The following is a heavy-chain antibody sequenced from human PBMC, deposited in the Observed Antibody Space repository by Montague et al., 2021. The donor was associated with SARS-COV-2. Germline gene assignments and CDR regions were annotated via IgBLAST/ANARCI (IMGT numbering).Heavy chain of an antibody. D-gene: IGHD3-10*01. CDR3: ARHTSERITMVQAFDI. V-gene: IGHV4-59*08. CDR2: FSNNGDT. Sequence: SETLSLTCTVSGDSISHYYWGWIRQPPGRGLEWIAHFSNNGDTRYSPSLKSRVTISTDTSKNQFSLMMASVTAADTAVYYCARHTSERITMVQAFDIWGQGTWSPSLQ. J-gene: IGHJ3*02. CDR1: GDSISHYY.